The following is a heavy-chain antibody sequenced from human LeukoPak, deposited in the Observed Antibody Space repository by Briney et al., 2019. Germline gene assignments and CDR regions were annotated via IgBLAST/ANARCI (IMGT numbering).Heavy chain of an antibody. V-gene: IGHV1-8*03. J-gene: IGHJ5*02. D-gene: IGHD6-6*01. CDR2: INPKSGGT. CDR1: GYTFTDYF. Sequence: ASVKVSCKASGYTFTDYFMNWVRQAPGQGLEWMGWINPKSGGTVYAQKFQGRVTITRNTSISTAYMELSSLRSEDTAVYYCARGRVSEGSSSRSPFDPWGQGTLVTVSS. CDR3: ARGRVSEGSSSRSPFDP.